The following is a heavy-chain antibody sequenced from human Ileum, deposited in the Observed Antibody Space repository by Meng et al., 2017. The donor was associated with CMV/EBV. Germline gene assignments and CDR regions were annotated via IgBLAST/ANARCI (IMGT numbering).Heavy chain of an antibody. CDR2: IYYSGSP. CDR3: VRQVVAASFDY. J-gene: IGHJ4*02. V-gene: IGHV4-30-4*08. D-gene: IGHD2-15*01. Sequence: VQLQESGPGLVKPSQTLSLTCTVSGGSITSGNYYWRWIRQPPGRGLEWIGYIYYSGSPYYKPSLKSRVTISLDTSKNQFSLNLRSVTATDSAVYYCVRQVVAASFDYWGQGALVTVSS. CDR1: GGSITSGNYY.